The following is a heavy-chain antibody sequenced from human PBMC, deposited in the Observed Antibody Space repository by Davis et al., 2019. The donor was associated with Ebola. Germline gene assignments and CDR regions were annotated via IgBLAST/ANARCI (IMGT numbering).Heavy chain of an antibody. D-gene: IGHD6-6*01. CDR3: ARQRSIADHFDY. J-gene: IGHJ4*02. CDR2: IYTSGST. Sequence: SETLSLTCTVSGVSISSGSYYWSWIRLPAGKGLEWIGHIYTSGSTNYNPSLKSRVTISVDTSKNQFSLKLSSVTAADTAVYYCARQRSIADHFDYWGQGTLVTVSS. V-gene: IGHV4-61*09. CDR1: GVSISSGSYY.